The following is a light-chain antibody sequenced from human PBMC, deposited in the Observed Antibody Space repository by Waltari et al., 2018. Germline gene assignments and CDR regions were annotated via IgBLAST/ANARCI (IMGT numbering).Light chain of an antibody. V-gene: IGKV1-NL1*01. CDR1: QGISNS. J-gene: IGKJ1*01. Sequence: DIQMTQSPSSLSASVGDRVTITCRASQGISNSLAWYQQKPGTAPKLLLYAASRLESGVPSRFSVSGSGTDYTLTISSLQPEDFATYYCQQSYSNPPWTFGQGTKVEIK. CDR2: AAS. CDR3: QQSYSNPPWT.